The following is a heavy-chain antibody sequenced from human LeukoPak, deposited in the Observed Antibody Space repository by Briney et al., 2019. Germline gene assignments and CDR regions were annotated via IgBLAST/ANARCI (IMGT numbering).Heavy chain of an antibody. Sequence: PGGSLRLSCAASGFTFSSYAMSWVRQAPGKGLEWVSAISGSGGSTYYADSVKGRFTISRDNSKNTLYLQMNSLRAEDTAVYYCAKDLRYHYDSSGYYHNDDGSFFDYWGQGTLVTVSS. CDR1: GFTFSSYA. CDR3: AKDLRYHYDSSGYYHNDDGSFFDY. CDR2: ISGSGGST. D-gene: IGHD3-22*01. J-gene: IGHJ4*02. V-gene: IGHV3-23*01.